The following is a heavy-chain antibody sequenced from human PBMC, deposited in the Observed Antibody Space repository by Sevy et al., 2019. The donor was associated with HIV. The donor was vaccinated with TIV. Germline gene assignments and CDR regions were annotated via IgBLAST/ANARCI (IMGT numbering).Heavy chain of an antibody. CDR1: KFTFSSYA. V-gene: IGHV3-23*01. CDR3: ARGRGSSGWYGFDY. D-gene: IGHD6-19*01. J-gene: IGHJ4*02. CDR2: ISGSGGST. Sequence: GGSLRLSCAASKFTFSSYAMNWVRQAPGKGLEWVSGISGSGGSTYYADSVKGRFTISRDNSKSTLYLQMNSLRDEDTAVYYCARGRGSSGWYGFDYWGQGTLVTVSS.